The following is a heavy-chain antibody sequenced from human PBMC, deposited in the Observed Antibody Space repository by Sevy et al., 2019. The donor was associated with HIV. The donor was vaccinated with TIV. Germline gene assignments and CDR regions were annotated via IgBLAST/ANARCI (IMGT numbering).Heavy chain of an antibody. J-gene: IGHJ4*02. V-gene: IGHV3-23*01. D-gene: IGHD3-3*01. Sequence: GGSLRLSCAASGFTFDSYAMHWVRQVAGKGLEWVSTISGSGYATYYADSVKGRFIISRETSRNTVYLQMKSLRVEDSAVYFCAKDRVTVFGVVVTFDSWGQGTLVTVSS. CDR3: AKDRVTVFGVVVTFDS. CDR1: GFTFDSYA. CDR2: ISGSGYAT.